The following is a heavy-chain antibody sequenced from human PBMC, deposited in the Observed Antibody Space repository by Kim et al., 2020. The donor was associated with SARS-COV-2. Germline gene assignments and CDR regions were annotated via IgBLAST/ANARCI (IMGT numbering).Heavy chain of an antibody. CDR3: ARDIYYGSGSYYRTYYYYYGMDV. CDR1: GFTFSSYG. V-gene: IGHV3-33*05. Sequence: GGSLRLSCAASGFTFSSYGMHWVRQAPGKGLEWVAVISYDGSTKYYADSVKGRFTISRDNSKNTLYLQMNSLRAEDTAVYYCARDIYYGSGSYYRTYYYYYGMDVWGQGTTVTVSS. J-gene: IGHJ6*02. CDR2: ISYDGSTK. D-gene: IGHD3-10*01.